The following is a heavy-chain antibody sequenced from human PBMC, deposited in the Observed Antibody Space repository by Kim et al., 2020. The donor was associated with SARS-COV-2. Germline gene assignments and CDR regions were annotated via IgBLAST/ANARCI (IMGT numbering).Heavy chain of an antibody. D-gene: IGHD3-9*01. CDR2: IYYSGST. J-gene: IGHJ4*02. CDR1: GGSISSSSYY. V-gene: IGHV4-39*01. CDR3: ARRYYDIFPLAIDY. Sequence: SETLSLTCTVSGGSISSSSYYWGWIRQPPGKGLEWIGSIYYSGSTYYNPSLKSRVTISVDTSKNQFSLKLSSVTAADTAVYYCARRYYDIFPLAIDYWGQGTLVTVSS.